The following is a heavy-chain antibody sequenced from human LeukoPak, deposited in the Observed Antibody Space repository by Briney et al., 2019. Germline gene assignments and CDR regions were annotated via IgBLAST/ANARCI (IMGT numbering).Heavy chain of an antibody. CDR3: ARGRHYSNYGRRYYFDY. D-gene: IGHD4-11*01. Sequence: GGSLRLSCAASGFTFSSYSMNWVRQAPGKGLEWVSYISSSSSTIYYADSVKGRFTISRDNAKNSLYLQMNSLRAEDTAVYYCARGRHYSNYGRRYYFDYWGQGTLVTVSS. CDR1: GFTFSSYS. J-gene: IGHJ4*02. V-gene: IGHV3-48*04. CDR2: ISSSSSTI.